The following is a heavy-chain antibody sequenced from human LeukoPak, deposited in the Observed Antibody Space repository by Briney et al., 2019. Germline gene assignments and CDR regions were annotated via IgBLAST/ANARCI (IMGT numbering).Heavy chain of an antibody. J-gene: IGHJ4*02. D-gene: IGHD5-12*01. Sequence: PGGSLRLSCAASGFTFDDYAMHWVRQAPGKGLEWVSGISWNSGSIGYADSVKGRFTISRDNAKNSLYLQMTSLRAEDTAFYYCAKDIRYSGYDYFDYWGQGTLVTVSA. CDR3: AKDIRYSGYDYFDY. V-gene: IGHV3-9*01. CDR1: GFTFDDYA. CDR2: ISWNSGSI.